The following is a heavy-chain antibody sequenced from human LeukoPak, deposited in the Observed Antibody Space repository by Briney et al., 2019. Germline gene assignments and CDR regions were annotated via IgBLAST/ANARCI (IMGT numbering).Heavy chain of an antibody. CDR2: IYYSGST. V-gene: IGHV4-61*01. D-gene: IGHD6-13*01. CDR1: GGSVSSGSYY. CDR3: ARWGAAGTGSFDY. Sequence: PSETLSLTCTVSGGSVSSGSYYWSWIRQPPGKELEWIGYIYYSGSTNYNPSLKSRVTISVDTSKNQFSLKLSSVTAADTAVYYCARWGAAGTGSFDYWGQGTLVTVSS. J-gene: IGHJ4*02.